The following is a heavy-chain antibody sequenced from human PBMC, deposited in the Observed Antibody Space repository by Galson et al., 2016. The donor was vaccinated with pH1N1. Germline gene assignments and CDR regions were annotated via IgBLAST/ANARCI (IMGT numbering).Heavy chain of an antibody. J-gene: IGHJ6*02. CDR3: ARLTTYTNSRHHYYGLGV. D-gene: IGHD2-2*02. Sequence: ETLSLTCTVSGDSVTNYYWSWIRQSAGKGLEWIGRIYSRGSTNYNPSLKSRVTMSVDRTKNQFSLKLTSVTAADTAVYYCARLTTYTNSRHHYYGLGVWGQGTLVTVSS. CDR2: IYSRGST. CDR1: GDSVTNYY. V-gene: IGHV4-4*07.